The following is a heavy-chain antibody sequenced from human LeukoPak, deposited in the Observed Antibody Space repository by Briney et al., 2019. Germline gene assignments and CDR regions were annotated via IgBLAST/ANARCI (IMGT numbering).Heavy chain of an antibody. Sequence: ASVKVSCKVSGYTLTKLSMHWVRQAPGKGLEWMGGFDPEDGETIYAQKFQGRVTMTEDTSTDTAYMELSSLRSEDTAVYYCATDLSYDSSLARIGWGQGTLVTVSS. CDR2: FDPEDGET. V-gene: IGHV1-24*01. D-gene: IGHD3-22*01. CDR3: ATDLSYDSSLARIG. CDR1: GYTLTKLS. J-gene: IGHJ1*01.